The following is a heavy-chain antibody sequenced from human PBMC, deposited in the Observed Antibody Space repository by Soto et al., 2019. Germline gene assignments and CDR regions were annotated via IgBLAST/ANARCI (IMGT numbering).Heavy chain of an antibody. CDR1: GFTFSNAW. V-gene: IGHV3-15*07. J-gene: IGHJ4*02. CDR3: TTDYGDLLYYFDY. Sequence: GGSLRLSCAASGFTFSNAWMNWVRQAPGKGLEWVSRIKSKTDGGTTDYAAPVKGRFTISRDDSKNTLYLQMNSLKTEDTAVYYCTTDYGDLLYYFDYWGQGTLVTVSS. D-gene: IGHD4-17*01. CDR2: IKSKTDGGTT.